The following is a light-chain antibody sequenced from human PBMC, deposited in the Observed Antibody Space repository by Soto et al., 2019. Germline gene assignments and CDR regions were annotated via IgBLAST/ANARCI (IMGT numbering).Light chain of an antibody. CDR3: QQRSNWPPIT. CDR2: DAS. Sequence: VMTQAPATLSVSPGERATLSCRASQRISSYLAWYQQKPGQAPRLLIYDASNRATGIPARFSGSGSGTDFTLTISSLEPEDFAVYYCQQRSNWPPITFGQGTRLEI. V-gene: IGKV3-11*01. CDR1: QRISSY. J-gene: IGKJ5*01.